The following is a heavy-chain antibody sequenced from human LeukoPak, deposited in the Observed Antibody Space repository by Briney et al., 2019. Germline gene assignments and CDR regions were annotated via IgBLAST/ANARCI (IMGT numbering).Heavy chain of an antibody. CDR3: AREPIVRDFNWFDP. CDR1: GYTFTGYY. V-gene: IGHV1-2*06. CDR2: INPNTGGT. J-gene: IGHJ5*02. Sequence: ASVKVSCKASGYTFTGYYIHWVRQAPGQGLEWMGRINPNTGGTNFAQKFQGRVTMTRDTSISTAYMELSSLTSDDTAVYYCAREPIVRDFNWFDPWGQGTLVTVSS. D-gene: IGHD3-10*01.